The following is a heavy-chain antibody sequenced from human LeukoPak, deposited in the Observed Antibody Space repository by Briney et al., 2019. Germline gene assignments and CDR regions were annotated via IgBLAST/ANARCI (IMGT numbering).Heavy chain of an antibody. D-gene: IGHD2-21*01. CDR1: GFTFSSYS. CDR3: ARDRWANRIVVVVRFDI. Sequence: PGGSLRLSCAASGFTFSSYSMNWVRQAPGKGLEWVSSISSSGTYVNYADSVKGRFTISRDNAENSVYLHMNSLRAEDTAVYYCARDRWANRIVVVVRFDIWGQGKMVTVSS. CDR2: ISSSGTYV. J-gene: IGHJ3*02. V-gene: IGHV3-21*03.